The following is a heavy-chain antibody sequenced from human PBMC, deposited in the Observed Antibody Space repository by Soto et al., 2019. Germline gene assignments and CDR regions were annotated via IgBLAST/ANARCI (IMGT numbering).Heavy chain of an antibody. V-gene: IGHV3-30*18. CDR3: AKAPGGQHGYDFFFDY. Sequence: QVKVVESGGGVVQPGRTLRLSCITSGFMFNSCDMHWVRQAPGKGLEWVAVVSCDGNKKYYADSVRGGFTISRDNSNNTLYLQMESLRPEDTAVYYCAKAPGGQHGYDFFFDYWGQGTLVTVSS. D-gene: IGHD5-12*01. CDR2: VSCDGNKK. CDR1: GFMFNSCD. J-gene: IGHJ4*02.